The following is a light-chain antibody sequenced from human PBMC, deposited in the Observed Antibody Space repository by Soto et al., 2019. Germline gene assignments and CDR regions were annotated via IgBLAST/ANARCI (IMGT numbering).Light chain of an antibody. CDR3: QQSYSTPIS. CDR2: TAS. J-gene: IGKJ5*01. CDR1: QSTSSH. Sequence: PSSLSASVGDTVTITCRASQSTSSHLNWYQQKPGKAPNLLMYTASNLQSGVPSRFSGSGSGTDFTLTISSLQPEDFATYYCQQSYSTPISFGQGTRLEIK. V-gene: IGKV1-39*01.